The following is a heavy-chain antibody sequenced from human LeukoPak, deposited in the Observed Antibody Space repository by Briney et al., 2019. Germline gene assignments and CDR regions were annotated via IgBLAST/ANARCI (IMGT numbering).Heavy chain of an antibody. CDR3: ARHLDGYNYYYYYYMDV. V-gene: IGHV4-39*01. CDR1: GGSIRSSGYY. J-gene: IGHJ6*03. CDR2: IYYSGST. Sequence: SETLSLTCTVSGGSIRSSGYYWGWIRQPPGKGLEWIGCIYYSGSTYYNPSLKSRVTISVDTSKNQFSLKLSSVTAADTAAYYCARHLDGYNYYYYYYMDVWGKGTTVTVSS. D-gene: IGHD5-24*01.